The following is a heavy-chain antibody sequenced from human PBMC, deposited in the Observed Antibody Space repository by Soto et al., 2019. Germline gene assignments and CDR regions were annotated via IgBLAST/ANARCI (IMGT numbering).Heavy chain of an antibody. CDR3: ARDIVLVPFFFGYYGMDV. Sequence: QVQLQESGPGLVKPSQTLSLTCTVSGGPISSGDYYWSWIRQPPGKGLEWIGYIYYSGSTYYNPSLKSRVTISVDTSKNQFSLKLSSVTAADTAVYYCARDIVLVPFFFGYYGMDVWGQGTTVTVSS. CDR2: IYYSGST. V-gene: IGHV4-30-4*01. D-gene: IGHD2-2*01. J-gene: IGHJ6*02. CDR1: GGPISSGDYY.